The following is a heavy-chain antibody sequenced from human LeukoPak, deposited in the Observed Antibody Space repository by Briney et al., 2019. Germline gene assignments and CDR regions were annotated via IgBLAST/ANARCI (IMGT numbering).Heavy chain of an antibody. CDR2: INPGSGDT. CDR3: AKNPYEYYFDY. D-gene: IGHD5-12*01. CDR1: GYTLTGYY. Sequence: ASVKVSCKASGYTLTGYYMHWVRLAPGQGLEWMGWINPGSGDTNYAQKFQGRVTMTRDTSISTAYMEPSRLRSDDTAVYYCAKNPYEYYFDYWGQGTLVTVSS. J-gene: IGHJ4*02. V-gene: IGHV1-2*02.